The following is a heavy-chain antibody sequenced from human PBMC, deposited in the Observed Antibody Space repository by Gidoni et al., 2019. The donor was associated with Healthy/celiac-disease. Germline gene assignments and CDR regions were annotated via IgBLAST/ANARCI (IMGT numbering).Heavy chain of an antibody. CDR3: ARDSGSFPFDY. CDR1: GFTFSSYE. Sequence: EVQLVESGGGLVQPGGSLRLSCAASGFTFSSYEMNWVRQAPGKGLEWVSYISSSGSTIYYADSVKGRFTISRDNAKNSLYLQMNSLRAEDTAVYYCARDSGSFPFDYWGQGTLVTVSS. D-gene: IGHD1-26*01. CDR2: ISSSGSTI. J-gene: IGHJ4*02. V-gene: IGHV3-48*03.